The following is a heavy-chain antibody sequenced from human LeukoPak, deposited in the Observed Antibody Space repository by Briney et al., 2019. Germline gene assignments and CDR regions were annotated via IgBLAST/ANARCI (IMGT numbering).Heavy chain of an antibody. CDR3: ARGYYDFWSGYTHFDY. J-gene: IGHJ4*02. Sequence: SEALSLTCTVSGGSISSYYWSWIRQPPGKGLEWIGYIYYSGSTNYNPSLKSRVTISVDTSKNQLSLKLSSVTAADTAVYYCARGYYDFWSGYTHFDYWGQGTLVTVSS. V-gene: IGHV4-59*01. D-gene: IGHD3-3*01. CDR1: GGSISSYY. CDR2: IYYSGST.